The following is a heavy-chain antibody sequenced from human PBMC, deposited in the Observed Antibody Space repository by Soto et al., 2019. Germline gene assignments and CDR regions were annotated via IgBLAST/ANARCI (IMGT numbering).Heavy chain of an antibody. D-gene: IGHD3-10*01. J-gene: IGHJ5*02. CDR1: GDSVSSHNLY. CDR3: ARGTNNYGSDWFDP. V-gene: IGHV4-61*01. Sequence: QLQLQESGPRLVKPSETLSLTCTVSGDSVSSHNLYWSWIRQPPGKGLDWIGYISNSGSSNYNPSLESRVTISVDRSKNQFSLKLSSVTAADTAMYYCARGTNNYGSDWFDPWGRGTLVTVSS. CDR2: ISNSGSS.